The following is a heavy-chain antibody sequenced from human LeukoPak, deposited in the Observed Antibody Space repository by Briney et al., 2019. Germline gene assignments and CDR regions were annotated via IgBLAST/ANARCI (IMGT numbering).Heavy chain of an antibody. CDR2: ISYDGSNK. Sequence: GGSLRLSCAASGFTFSSYAMHWVRQAPGKGLEWVAVISYDGSNKYYADSVKGRFTISRDNSKNTLYLQMNSLRAEDTAVYYCAKRRPSSWGQGTMVTVSS. J-gene: IGHJ3*01. D-gene: IGHD6-25*01. CDR3: AKRRPSS. V-gene: IGHV3-30*04. CDR1: GFTFSSYA.